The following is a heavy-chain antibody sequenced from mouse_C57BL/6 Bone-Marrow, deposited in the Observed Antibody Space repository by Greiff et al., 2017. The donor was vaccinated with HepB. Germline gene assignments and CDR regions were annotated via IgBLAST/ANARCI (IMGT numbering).Heavy chain of an antibody. Sequence: QVQLQQSGAELVRPGTSVKVSCKASGYAFTNYLIEWVKQRPGQGLEWIGVINPGSGGTNYNEKFKGTATLTADKSSSTAYMQLSILTSEDSAVYFCARSPLWLRTFDYWGQGTTLTVSS. CDR3: ARSPLWLRTFDY. J-gene: IGHJ2*01. D-gene: IGHD2-2*01. CDR1: GYAFTNYL. CDR2: INPGSGGT. V-gene: IGHV1-54*01.